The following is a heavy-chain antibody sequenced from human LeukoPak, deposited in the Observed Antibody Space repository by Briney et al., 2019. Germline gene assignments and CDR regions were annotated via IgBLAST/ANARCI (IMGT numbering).Heavy chain of an antibody. CDR3: AKRIYDFWSVYYRRAENHFDY. V-gene: IGHV3-23*01. J-gene: IGHJ4*02. D-gene: IGHD3-3*01. Sequence: GGSLRLSCASSGFTFSSYAMSWVSQAPGNGLERVSAISGSGGSTYYADSVKGRSTIYRDNSKHTLYLQMNSLRAEDTAVYYCAKRIYDFWSVYYRRAENHFDYWGQGTLVTVSS. CDR2: ISGSGGST. CDR1: GFTFSSYA.